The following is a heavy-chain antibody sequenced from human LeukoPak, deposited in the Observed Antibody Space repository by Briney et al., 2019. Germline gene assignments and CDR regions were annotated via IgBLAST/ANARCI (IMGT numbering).Heavy chain of an antibody. CDR3: ARDRGGTTTMAIDY. V-gene: IGHV4-4*07. D-gene: IGHD1-26*01. J-gene: IGHJ4*02. CDR2: IYTSGST. CDR1: GGSISSYY. Sequence: SETLSLTCTVSGGSISSYYWSWIRQPAGKGLEWIGRIYTSGSTNYNPSLKSRVTISLDKSKNQFSLNLSSVTVADTAVYYCARDRGGTTTMAIDYWGQGTLVTVSS.